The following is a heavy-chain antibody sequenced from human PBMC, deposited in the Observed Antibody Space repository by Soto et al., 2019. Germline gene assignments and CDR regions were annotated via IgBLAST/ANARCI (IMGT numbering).Heavy chain of an antibody. J-gene: IGHJ6*02. CDR3: ARQLARLYYYYGMDV. D-gene: IGHD3-3*02. Sequence: SETLSLTCTVSGGSICSGDYYGSWIRQPPGKGLEWIGYIYYSGSTYYNPSLKSRVTISVDTSKNQFSLKLSSVTAADTAVYYCARQLARLYYYYGMDVWGQGTTVTVSS. V-gene: IGHV4-39*01. CDR2: IYYSGST. CDR1: GGSICSGDYY.